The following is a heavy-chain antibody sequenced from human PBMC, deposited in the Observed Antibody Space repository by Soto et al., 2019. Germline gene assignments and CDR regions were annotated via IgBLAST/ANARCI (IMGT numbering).Heavy chain of an antibody. CDR2: FDPEDGET. J-gene: IGHJ6*02. Sequence: ASVKVSCKVSGYTLTELSMHWVRQAPGKGLEWMGGFDPEDGETIYAQKFQGRVTMTEDTSTDTAYMELSSLRSEDTAVYYCATGRSIAARYYYYYGMDVWGQGTTVTVSS. CDR3: ATGRSIAARYYYYYGMDV. D-gene: IGHD6-6*01. V-gene: IGHV1-24*01. CDR1: GYTLTELS.